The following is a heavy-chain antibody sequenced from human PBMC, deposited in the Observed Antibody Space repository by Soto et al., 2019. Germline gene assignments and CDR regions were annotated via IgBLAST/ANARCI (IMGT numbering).Heavy chain of an antibody. V-gene: IGHV3-23*01. CDR1: GFTFSSYA. J-gene: IGHJ4*02. CDR2: ISGSGVST. D-gene: IGHD3-3*01. Sequence: GGSLRLSCAASGFTFSSYAMSWVRQAPGEGLEGVSAISGSGVSTYYADSVKGRFTISRDNSKNTLYLQMNSLRAEDTAVYYCAKDRSRRFLEWLFDYWGQGTLVTVSS. CDR3: AKDRSRRFLEWLFDY.